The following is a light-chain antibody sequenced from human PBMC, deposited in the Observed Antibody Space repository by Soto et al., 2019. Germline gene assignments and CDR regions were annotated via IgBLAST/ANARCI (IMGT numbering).Light chain of an antibody. CDR3: QKYNNWPPA. Sequence: EIVLTQSPGTLSLSPVERATLSCRATESISSSYLAWYQQKPGQAPRLLIYGASSRATGIPDRFSGSGSGTEFTLSISSLRSEDFAIYYCQKYNNWPPAFGQGTKVDIK. V-gene: IGKV3-20*01. J-gene: IGKJ1*01. CDR1: ESISSSY. CDR2: GAS.